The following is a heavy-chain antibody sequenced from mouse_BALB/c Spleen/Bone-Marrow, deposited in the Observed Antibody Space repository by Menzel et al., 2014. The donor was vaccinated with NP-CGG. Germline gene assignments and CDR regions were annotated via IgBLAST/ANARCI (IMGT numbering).Heavy chain of an antibody. CDR3: SRLYYYGNFAY. D-gene: IGHD1-1*01. Sequence: EVQRVESGGGLVQPGGSLKLSCAASGFDFSRYWMSWVRQAPGKGLEWIGEINPDSSTINYTPSLKDKFIISRDNAKNTLYLQMSKVRPEDTALYYCSRLYYYGNFAYWGQGTLVTVSA. J-gene: IGHJ3*01. CDR1: GFDFSRYW. CDR2: INPDSSTI. V-gene: IGHV4-1*02.